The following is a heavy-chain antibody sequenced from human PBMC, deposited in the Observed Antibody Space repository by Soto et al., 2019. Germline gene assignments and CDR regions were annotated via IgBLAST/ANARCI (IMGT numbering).Heavy chain of an antibody. CDR3: ARPNYDIFTGLSGFDI. CDR1: GDSITSGNYY. CDR2: LHHSGNT. V-gene: IGHV4-31*03. J-gene: IGHJ3*02. D-gene: IGHD3-9*01. Sequence: QVQLQESGPGLVKPSQTLSLTCIVSGDSITSGNYYWSWIRQHPGKGLEWIGYLHHSGNTYYIPSLNSRLSLSMDTSKNQSSLQLSSVTAADTALYYCARPNYDIFTGLSGFDIWGQGTMVTVSS.